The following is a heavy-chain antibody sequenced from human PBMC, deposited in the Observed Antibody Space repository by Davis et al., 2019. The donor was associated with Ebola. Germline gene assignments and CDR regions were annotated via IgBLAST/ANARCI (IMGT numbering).Heavy chain of an antibody. CDR3: ARGGEQWLIDY. J-gene: IGHJ4*02. CDR1: GFTFRNYG. V-gene: IGHV3-30*03. CDR2: ISSDGTNK. Sequence: GGSLRLSCAASGFTFRNYGMHWVRQAPGKGLEWVAVISSDGTNKYYGDSVKGRFTISRDNSQNTLYLQMKSLRVEDTAVYYCARGGEQWLIDYWGQGTLVTVSS. D-gene: IGHD6-19*01.